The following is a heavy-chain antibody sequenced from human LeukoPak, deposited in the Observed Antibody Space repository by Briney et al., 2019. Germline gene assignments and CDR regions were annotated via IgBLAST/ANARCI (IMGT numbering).Heavy chain of an antibody. D-gene: IGHD1-26*01. CDR2: ISGSGSTT. CDR1: GFTFSSYV. V-gene: IGHV3-23*01. Sequence: PGGSLGLSCAASGFTFSSYVMSWVRQAPEKGLEWVSSISGSGSTTYYADTVKGRFTISRDNSKNTLYLQMNSLRGEDTALYYCAKTGGTYYGSDYWGQGTLVTVSS. CDR3: AKTGGTYYGSDY. J-gene: IGHJ4*02.